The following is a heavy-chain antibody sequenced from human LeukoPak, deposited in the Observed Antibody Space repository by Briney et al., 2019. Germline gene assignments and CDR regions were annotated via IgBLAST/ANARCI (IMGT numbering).Heavy chain of an antibody. CDR1: GYSISSGYY. D-gene: IGHD3-10*01. CDR2: IYHSGST. Sequence: SETLSLTCAVSGYSISSGYYWGWIRQPPGKGLAWIGSIYHSGSTYYNPSLKSRVTISVDTSKNQFSLKLSSVTAADTAVYYCARDGVYYYGSGSYYNLNWFDPWGQGTLVTVSS. V-gene: IGHV4-38-2*02. J-gene: IGHJ5*02. CDR3: ARDGVYYYGSGSYYNLNWFDP.